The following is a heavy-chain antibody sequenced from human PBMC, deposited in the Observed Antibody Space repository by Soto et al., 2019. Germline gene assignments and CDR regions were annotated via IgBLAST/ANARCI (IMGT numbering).Heavy chain of an antibody. CDR3: TKDLRYSRKYYYDYGMDV. J-gene: IGHJ6*02. V-gene: IGHV3-30*02. CDR1: GFPFSIYG. CDR2: ISYDGSNK. Sequence: GGSLRLSCAASGFPFSIYGMHLVRQAPGKGLEWVAFISYDGSNKYYADSVKGRFTISRDSSKNTLYLQMNSLRAEDTAVYYCTKDLRYSRKYYYDYGMDVWGQGTTLTLSS. D-gene: IGHD2-15*01.